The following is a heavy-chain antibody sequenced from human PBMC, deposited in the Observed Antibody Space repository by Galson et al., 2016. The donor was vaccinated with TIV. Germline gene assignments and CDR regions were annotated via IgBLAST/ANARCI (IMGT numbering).Heavy chain of an antibody. CDR2: ISYDATNT. V-gene: IGHV3-30*04. J-gene: IGHJ6*02. CDR1: SIHFSSFA. CDR3: ASPRHGGFLRFSMDV. Sequence: SLRLSCAASSIHFSSFAMHWVRQAPGRGLEWVAVISYDATNTYYADSVKGRFTVSRDISKNTLHLQINSVRGEDTATYYCASPRHGGFLRFSMDVWGQGTTVTVSS. D-gene: IGHD3-3*01.